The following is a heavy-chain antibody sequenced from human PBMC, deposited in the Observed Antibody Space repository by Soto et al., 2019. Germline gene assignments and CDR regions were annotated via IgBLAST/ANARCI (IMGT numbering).Heavy chain of an antibody. CDR2: ISSSSSYI. D-gene: IGHD1-20*01. CDR1: GFTFSSYS. V-gene: IGHV3-21*01. J-gene: IGHJ4*02. CDR3: ARANWNDGPSRDY. Sequence: GGSLRLSCAASGFTFSSYSMNWVRQAPGKGLEWVSSISSSSSYIYYADSVKGRFTISRDNAKNSLYLQMNSLRAEDTAVYYCARANWNDGPSRDYWGQGTLVTVSS.